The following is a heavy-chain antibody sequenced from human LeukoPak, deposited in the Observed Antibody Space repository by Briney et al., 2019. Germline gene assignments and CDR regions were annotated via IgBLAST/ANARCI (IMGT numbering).Heavy chain of an antibody. CDR3: ARSNIVVVTAAVVNWFDP. CDR1: GGTFSSYA. D-gene: IGHD2-21*02. J-gene: IGHJ5*02. Sequence: SVKVSCKASGGTFSSYAISWVRQAPGQGLEWMGGIIPIFGTANYAQKFQGRVTITADKSTSTAYMELSSLRSDDTAVYYCARSNIVVVTAAVVNWFDPWGQGTLVTVSS. V-gene: IGHV1-69*06. CDR2: IIPIFGTA.